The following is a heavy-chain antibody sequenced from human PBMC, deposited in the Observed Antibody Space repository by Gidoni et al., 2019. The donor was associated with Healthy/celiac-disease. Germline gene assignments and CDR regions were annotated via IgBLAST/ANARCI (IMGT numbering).Heavy chain of an antibody. V-gene: IGHV3-9*01. CDR3: AKDLLEPNLRGGYYYGMDV. CDR2: ISWNSGSI. J-gene: IGHJ6*02. Sequence: EVQLVESGGGLVQPGRSLRLSCAASGFTFDDYAMNWVRQAPGKGLEWVSGISWNSGSIGYADSVKGRFTISRDNAKNSLYLQMNSLRAEDTALYYCAKDLLEPNLRGGYYYGMDVWGQGTTVTVSS. D-gene: IGHD1-1*01. CDR1: GFTFDDYA.